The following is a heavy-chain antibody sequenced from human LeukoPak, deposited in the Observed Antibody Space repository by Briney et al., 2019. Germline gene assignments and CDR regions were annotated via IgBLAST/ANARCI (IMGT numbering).Heavy chain of an antibody. D-gene: IGHD4-23*01. CDR1: GFTFDDYA. CDR3: AKFSPYGGNSY. CDR2: ISWNSGSI. Sequence: GRSLRLSCAASGFTFDDYAMHWVRQAPGKGLEWVSGISWNSGSIGYADSVKGRFTISRDNAKNSLYLQMNSLKVEDTALYYCAKFSPYGGNSYWGQGTLVTVSS. V-gene: IGHV3-9*01. J-gene: IGHJ4*02.